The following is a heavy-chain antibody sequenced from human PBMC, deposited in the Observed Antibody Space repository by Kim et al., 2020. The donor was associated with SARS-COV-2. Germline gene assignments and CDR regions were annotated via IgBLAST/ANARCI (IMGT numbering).Heavy chain of an antibody. D-gene: IGHD3-9*01. Sequence: SRVTISVDTSKNQFSLKLSAVTAADTAVYYCARTVIRYFDWLPHRYYFDYWGQGTLVTVSS. J-gene: IGHJ4*02. CDR3: ARTVIRYFDWLPHRYYFDY. V-gene: IGHV4-34*01.